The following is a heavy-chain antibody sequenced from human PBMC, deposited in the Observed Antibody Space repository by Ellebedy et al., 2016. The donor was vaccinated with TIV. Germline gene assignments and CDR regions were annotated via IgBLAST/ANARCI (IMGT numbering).Heavy chain of an antibody. CDR2: ISARNGNT. Sequence: GESLKISCKASGYTFTSYGISWVRQAPGQGLEWMGWISARNGNTNFAQKLQGRVTMTTDTSTSTAYMELRSLRSDDTAVYYCAREDSGSYYKAVYYYGMDVWGQGTTVTVSS. CDR3: AREDSGSYYKAVYYYGMDV. D-gene: IGHD3-10*01. V-gene: IGHV1-18*04. J-gene: IGHJ6*02. CDR1: GYTFTSYG.